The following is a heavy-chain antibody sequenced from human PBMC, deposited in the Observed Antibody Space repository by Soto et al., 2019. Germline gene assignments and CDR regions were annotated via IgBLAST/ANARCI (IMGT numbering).Heavy chain of an antibody. Sequence: EVQLVESGGGLVQPGGSLRLSCGGSGFTLSDHYIDWVRQAPGKGLEWVGRSRDKAQGYSTAYAASVKGRFTTSRDESKNSVYLHMNSLKTEDTAVYYCVSEGTAMKLHYWGQGTLVTVSS. D-gene: IGHD5-18*01. J-gene: IGHJ4*02. CDR1: GFTLSDHY. CDR2: SRDKAQGYST. V-gene: IGHV3-72*01. CDR3: VSEGTAMKLHY.